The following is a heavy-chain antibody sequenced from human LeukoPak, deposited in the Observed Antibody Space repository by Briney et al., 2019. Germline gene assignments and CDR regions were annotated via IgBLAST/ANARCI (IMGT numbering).Heavy chain of an antibody. CDR1: GGSFSGYY. Sequence: SETLSLTCAVYGGSFSGYYWSWIRQPPGKGLEWIGEINHSGSTNCNPSLKSRVTISVDTSKNQFSLKLSSVTAADTAVYYCAREGYSSSWYNSYYYYYYMDVWGKGTTVTVSS. J-gene: IGHJ6*03. V-gene: IGHV4-34*01. CDR2: INHSGST. CDR3: AREGYSSSWYNSYYYYYYMDV. D-gene: IGHD6-13*01.